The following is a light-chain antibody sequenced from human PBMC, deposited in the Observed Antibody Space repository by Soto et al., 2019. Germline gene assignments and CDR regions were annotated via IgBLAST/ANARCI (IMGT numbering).Light chain of an antibody. J-gene: IGKJ2*01. CDR1: QSVSSN. V-gene: IGKV3-15*01. Sequence: EIVMTQSPATLSVSPGERATLSCRASQSVSSNLAWYQQKPGQAPRLLIYGASTRATGIPARFSVSWSGTDFTLTISGLEPEDSAVYYCQQYGSSPYTFGQGTKVDIK. CDR3: QQYGSSPYT. CDR2: GAS.